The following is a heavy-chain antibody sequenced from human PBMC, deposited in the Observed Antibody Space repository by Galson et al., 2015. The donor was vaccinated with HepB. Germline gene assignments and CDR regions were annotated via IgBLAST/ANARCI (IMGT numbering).Heavy chain of an antibody. CDR1: GFTFGDYA. D-gene: IGHD6-13*01. CDR2: IRSKAYGGTT. V-gene: IGHV3-49*03. CDR3: TRMQQLAPINFDY. Sequence: SLRLSCAASGFTFGDYAMSWFRQAPGKGLEWVGFIRSKAYGGTTEYAASVKGRFTISRDDSKSIAYLQMNSLKTEDTAVYYCTRMQQLAPINFDYWGQGTLVTVSS. J-gene: IGHJ4*02.